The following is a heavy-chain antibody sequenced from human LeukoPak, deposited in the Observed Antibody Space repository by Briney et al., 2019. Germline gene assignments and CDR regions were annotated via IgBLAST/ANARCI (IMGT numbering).Heavy chain of an antibody. Sequence: GESLKISCQGSGYSFTSYWIGWVRQMPGKGLEWMGIIYPGDSDTRYSPSFQGQVTISADRSISTAYLQWSSLKASDTAMYYCARVYSSSSSWFDPWGQGTLVTVSS. CDR3: ARVYSSSSSWFDP. CDR2: IYPGDSDT. V-gene: IGHV5-51*01. CDR1: GYSFTSYW. D-gene: IGHD6-6*01. J-gene: IGHJ5*02.